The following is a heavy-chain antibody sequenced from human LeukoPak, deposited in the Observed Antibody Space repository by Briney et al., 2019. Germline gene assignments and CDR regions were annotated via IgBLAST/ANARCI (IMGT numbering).Heavy chain of an antibody. V-gene: IGHV4-59*01. J-gene: IGHJ6*03. Sequence: SETLSLTCTVSGGSISSYYWSWIRQPPGKGLEWIGYIYYSGSTNYNPSLKCRVTISVDTSKNQFSLKLSSVTAADTAVYYCARGLRFLEWGTYYYYYYMDVWGKGTTVTVSS. CDR2: IYYSGST. D-gene: IGHD3-3*01. CDR1: GGSISSYY. CDR3: ARGLRFLEWGTYYYYYYMDV.